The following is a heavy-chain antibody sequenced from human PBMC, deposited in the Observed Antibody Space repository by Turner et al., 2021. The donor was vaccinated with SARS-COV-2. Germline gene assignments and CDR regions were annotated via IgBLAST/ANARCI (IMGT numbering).Heavy chain of an antibody. CDR1: GFSLSSSAVG. J-gene: IGHJ4*02. V-gene: IGHV2-5*02. CDR3: AHGAGWLSDY. CDR2: IYWDDDR. Sequence: QITLKESGPTLVKPPQTLTLTCTFSGFSLSSSAVGVGWIRQPPGKALEWLGLIYWDDDRRYSPYMNNRVTITKDTSRNQVVLTMTDMDPVDTATYYCAHGAGWLSDYWGQGTLVTVS. D-gene: IGHD3-9*01.